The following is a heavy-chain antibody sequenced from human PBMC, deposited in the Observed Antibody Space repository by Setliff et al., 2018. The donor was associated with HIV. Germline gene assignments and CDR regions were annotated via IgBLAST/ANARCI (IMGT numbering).Heavy chain of an antibody. CDR2: ITSSSGYM. CDR3: AKARSEYQLMPWYYYMDV. D-gene: IGHD6-6*01. J-gene: IGHJ6*03. Sequence: GGSLRLSCAASGFTFSSYNMNWVRQAPGKGLEWVSSITSSSGYMYYADSVKGRFTISRDNSKKTLYLQMNSLRPEDTAAYHCAKARSEYQLMPWYYYMDVWGQGTTVTVS. CDR1: GFTFSSYN. V-gene: IGHV3-21*01.